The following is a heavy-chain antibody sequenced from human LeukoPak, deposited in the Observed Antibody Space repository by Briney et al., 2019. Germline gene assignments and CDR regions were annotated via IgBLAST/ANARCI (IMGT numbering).Heavy chain of an antibody. D-gene: IGHD1-26*01. CDR3: ARVRLSGTYLDAFDI. Sequence: SETLSLTCTVSGGSISSYYWSWIRQPPGKGLEWIGYIYYSGSTNYNPSLKSRVTISVDTSKNQFSLRLNSITTADTAVYYCARVRLSGTYLDAFDIWGQGTMVTVSS. CDR2: IYYSGST. J-gene: IGHJ3*02. CDR1: GGSISSYY. V-gene: IGHV4-59*01.